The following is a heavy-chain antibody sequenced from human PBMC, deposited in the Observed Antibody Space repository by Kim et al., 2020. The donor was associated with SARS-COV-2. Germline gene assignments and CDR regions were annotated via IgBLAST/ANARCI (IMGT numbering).Heavy chain of an antibody. Sequence: ASVKVSCKASGYTFTTYAITWVRQAPGQGLEWMGWISTDKDNTKYAQKVQGRVTMITDTSTSTAYMELRSLRSDDTALYYCARDNRGNNYEGRGYFRYWGQGTLVTVSS. D-gene: IGHD5-18*01. CDR3: ARDNRGNNYEGRGYFRY. CDR1: GYTFTTYA. V-gene: IGHV1-18*04. J-gene: IGHJ4*02. CDR2: ISTDKDNT.